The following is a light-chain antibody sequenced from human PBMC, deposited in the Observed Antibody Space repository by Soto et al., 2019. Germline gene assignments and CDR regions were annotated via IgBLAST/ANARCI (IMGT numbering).Light chain of an antibody. Sequence: LTQPPSVSVAPGQTARITCGGNNIGSKSVHWYQQKPGQAPVVVVYDDNDRPSGIPERFSGSNSGNTATLTISRVEAGDEADYYCQVWDSSGGVVFGGGTQLTVL. V-gene: IGLV3-21*02. CDR2: DDN. CDR1: NIGSKS. CDR3: QVWDSSGGVV. J-gene: IGLJ2*01.